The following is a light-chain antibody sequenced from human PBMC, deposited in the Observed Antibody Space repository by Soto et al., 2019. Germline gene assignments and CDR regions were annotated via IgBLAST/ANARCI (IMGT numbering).Light chain of an antibody. CDR3: QQYGSTPPYT. CDR1: QSVSSNY. V-gene: IGKV3-20*01. CDR2: DAA. Sequence: EIVLTQSPGTLSLSPGERATLSCRASQSVSSNYLAWYQQKPGQAPRLLIYDAASRATGIPDRFSGSGSGTEFTLTITRLEPEDFALYYCQQYGSTPPYTFGQGTKLEI. J-gene: IGKJ2*01.